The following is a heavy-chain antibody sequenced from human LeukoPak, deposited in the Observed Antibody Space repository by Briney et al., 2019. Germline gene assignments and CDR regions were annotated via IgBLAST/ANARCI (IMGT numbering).Heavy chain of an antibody. Sequence: SETLSLTCTVSGGSISSYYWSWIRQPPGKGLEWIGYIYYSGSTNYNPSLKSRVTISVDTSKNQFSLKLSSVTAADTAVYYCARHVAGYSYGPDAFDIWGQGTMVTVSS. CDR2: IYYSGST. V-gene: IGHV4-59*08. D-gene: IGHD5-18*01. CDR1: GGSISSYY. J-gene: IGHJ3*02. CDR3: ARHVAGYSYGPDAFDI.